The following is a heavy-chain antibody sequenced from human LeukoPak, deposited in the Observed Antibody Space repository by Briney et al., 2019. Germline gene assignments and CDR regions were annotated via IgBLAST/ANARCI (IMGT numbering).Heavy chain of an antibody. D-gene: IGHD6-13*01. Sequence: PGRSLRLSCAASGFTFSSYGMHWVRQAPGKGLEWAAVIWYDGSNKYYADSVKGRFTISRDNSKNTLYLQMNSLRAEDTAVYYCARDKGGKAAGHFDYWGQGTLVTVSS. CDR2: IWYDGSNK. CDR1: GFTFSSYG. V-gene: IGHV3-33*01. J-gene: IGHJ4*02. CDR3: ARDKGGKAAGHFDY.